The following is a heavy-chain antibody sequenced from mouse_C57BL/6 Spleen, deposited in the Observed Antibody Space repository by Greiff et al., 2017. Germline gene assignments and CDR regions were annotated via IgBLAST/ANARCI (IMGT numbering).Heavy chain of an antibody. J-gene: IGHJ4*01. CDR2: INPSNGGT. CDR1: GYTFTSSW. D-gene: IGHD4-1*01. CDR3: ARWTGTGDAMDY. Sequence: QVQLQQPGTELVKPGASVKLSCKASGYTFTSSWMHWVKQRPGQGLEWIGNINPSNGGTNYNEKFKSKATLTVDKSSSTAYMQLSSLTSEDSAVYYCARWTGTGDAMDYWGQGTSVTVSS. V-gene: IGHV1-53*01.